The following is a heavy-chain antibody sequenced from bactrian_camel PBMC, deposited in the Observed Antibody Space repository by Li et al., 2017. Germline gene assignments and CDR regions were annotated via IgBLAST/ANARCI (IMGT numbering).Heavy chain of an antibody. Sequence: HVQLVESGGGSVQAGGSLRLSCAASGYTYNRNCMAWFRQAPGKEREGVARIATGSGNTYYADSVKGRFTISQDNAKNTVDLEMSNLEPEDTAMYFCAAKRTQSGSDWRDPDAYNHWGQGTQVTVS. J-gene: IGHJ4*01. D-gene: IGHD2*01. CDR2: IATGSGNT. CDR3: AAKRTQSGSDWRDPDAYNH. V-gene: IGHV3S1*01. CDR1: GYTYNRNC.